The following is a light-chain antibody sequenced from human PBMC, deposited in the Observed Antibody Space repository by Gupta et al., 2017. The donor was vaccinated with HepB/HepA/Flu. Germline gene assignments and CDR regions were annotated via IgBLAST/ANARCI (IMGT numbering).Light chain of an antibody. Sequence: AIQLTQSPSSLSASVGDRVTITCRASQGITSDLAWYQQRPGKAPKLPIYDVSSFQSGVPLRFSGSESGTDFTLTISSLQPEDFATYYCQQFSTYPLTFGGGTKVEIK. CDR2: DVS. CDR3: QQFSTYPLT. J-gene: IGKJ4*01. CDR1: QGITSD. V-gene: IGKV1-13*02.